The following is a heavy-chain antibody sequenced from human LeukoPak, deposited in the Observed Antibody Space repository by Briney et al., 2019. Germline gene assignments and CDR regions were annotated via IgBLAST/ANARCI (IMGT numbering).Heavy chain of an antibody. D-gene: IGHD3-9*01. CDR3: TTPNPGAGYYSGDY. CDR1: GFTFSSYS. Sequence: TGGSLRLSCAASGFTFSSYSMNWVRQAPGKGLEWVGRIKSKTDGGARDYSTPVKGRFSISRDDSRDTVYLQMNSLKTEDTAVYFCTTPNPGAGYYSGDYWGQGIVVTVSS. V-gene: IGHV3-15*01. CDR2: IKSKTDGGAR. J-gene: IGHJ4*02.